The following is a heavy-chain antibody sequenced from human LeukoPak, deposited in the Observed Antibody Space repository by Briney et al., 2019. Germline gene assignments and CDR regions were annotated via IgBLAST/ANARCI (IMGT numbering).Heavy chain of an antibody. Sequence: PSETLSLTCAVYGGSFSGYYWSWIRQPPGKGLEWIGEINHSGSTNYNPSLKSRVTISVDTSKNQFSPKLSSVTAAGTAVYYCARGASPAYWGQGTLVTVSS. CDR1: GGSFSGYY. J-gene: IGHJ4*02. V-gene: IGHV4-34*01. CDR3: ARGASPAY. CDR2: INHSGST.